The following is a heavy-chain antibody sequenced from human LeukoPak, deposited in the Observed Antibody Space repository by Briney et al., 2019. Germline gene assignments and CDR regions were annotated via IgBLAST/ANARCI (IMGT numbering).Heavy chain of an antibody. CDR1: GDSIRNKY. J-gene: IGHJ4*02. CDR2: IHHSGGT. Sequence: SETLSLTCTVSGDSIRNKYWSWLRQRPGKGLEWFGFIHHSGGTNYNPSFKSRFTISVDTSKNQFSLKLTSVTAADTAVYYCARTDDYYDRSGSFLYFFDHWGPGTPVTVSP. CDR3: ARTDDYYDRSGSFLYFFDH. D-gene: IGHD3-22*01. V-gene: IGHV4-59*01.